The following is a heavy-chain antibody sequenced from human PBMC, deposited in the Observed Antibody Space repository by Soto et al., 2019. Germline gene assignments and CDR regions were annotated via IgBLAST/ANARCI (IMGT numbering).Heavy chain of an antibody. CDR3: ARPYDSSDYYGGGMDV. Sequence: QVQLVQSGAEVKPPGASVKVSCKASGYTFNNNAISWVRQAPGQGLEWMGGIIPILGTANYAQKFRGRVTITADESTSTGYMDLSSLRSEDTAVYYCARPYDSSDYYGGGMDVWGQGTTVTVSS. D-gene: IGHD3-22*01. CDR1: GYTFNNNA. CDR2: IIPILGTA. J-gene: IGHJ6*02. V-gene: IGHV1-69*01.